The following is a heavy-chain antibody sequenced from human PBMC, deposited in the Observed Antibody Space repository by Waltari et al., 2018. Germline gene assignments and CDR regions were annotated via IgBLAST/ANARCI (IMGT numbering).Heavy chain of an antibody. Sequence: QVQLVQSGAEVKKPGASVKVSCKASGYTFTSYDINWVRQATGQGLEGMGGKNPNSGNTGYAQKVPGRVTMTRNTSISTAYMELSSLRSEDTAVYYCARVVRSLAAAGTYYYYYYMDVWGKGTTVTVSS. D-gene: IGHD6-13*01. V-gene: IGHV1-8*01. CDR3: ARVVRSLAAAGTYYYYYYMDV. J-gene: IGHJ6*03. CDR2: KNPNSGNT. CDR1: GYTFTSYD.